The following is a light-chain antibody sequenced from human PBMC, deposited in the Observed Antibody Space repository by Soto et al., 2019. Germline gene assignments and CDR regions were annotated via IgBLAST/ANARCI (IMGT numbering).Light chain of an antibody. V-gene: IGKV1-12*01. CDR3: QQANSFPHT. Sequence: DIQMTQSPSSVSASVGDRVTITCRASQGISSWLAWYQQKPGKAPKLMIYAASRFQSGVPSRFGGSGSGTDFTLTITSLQPEEFATYYWQQANSFPHTFGQGTKLEIK. J-gene: IGKJ2*01. CDR2: AAS. CDR1: QGISSW.